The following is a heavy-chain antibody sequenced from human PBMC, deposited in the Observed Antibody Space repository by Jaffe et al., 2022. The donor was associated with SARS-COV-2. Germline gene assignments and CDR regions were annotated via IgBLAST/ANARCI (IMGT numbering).Heavy chain of an antibody. Sequence: QVQLVQSGAEVKKPGSSVKVSCKASGGTFSSYAISWVRQAPGQGLEWMGGIIPIFGTANYAQKFQGRVTITADESTSTAYMELSSLRSEDTAVYYCARTAYCSSTSCYDYYGMDVWGQGTTVTVSS. CDR2: IIPIFGTA. CDR3: ARTAYCSSTSCYDYYGMDV. D-gene: IGHD2-2*01. CDR1: GGTFSSYA. J-gene: IGHJ6*02. V-gene: IGHV1-69*01.